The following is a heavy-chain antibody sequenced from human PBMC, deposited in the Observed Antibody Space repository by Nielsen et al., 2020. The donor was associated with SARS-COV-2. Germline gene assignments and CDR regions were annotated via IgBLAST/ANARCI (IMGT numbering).Heavy chain of an antibody. D-gene: IGHD5-18*01. Sequence: SETLSLTCTVSGGSISSGGYYWSWLRQHPGKGLEWIGYIYYSGSTYYNPSLKSRVTISVDTSKNQFSLKLSSVTAADTAVYYCARAGYSYQGANWFDPWGQGTLVTVSS. CDR2: IYYSGST. V-gene: IGHV4-31*03. CDR1: GGSISSGGYY. J-gene: IGHJ5*02. CDR3: ARAGYSYQGANWFDP.